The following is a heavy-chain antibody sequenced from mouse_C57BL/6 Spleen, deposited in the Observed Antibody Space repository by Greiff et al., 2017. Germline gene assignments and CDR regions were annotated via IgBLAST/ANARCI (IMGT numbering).Heavy chain of an antibody. J-gene: IGHJ2*01. Sequence: QVQLQQSGPELVKPGASVKISCKASGYAFSSSWMNWVKQRPGKGLEWIGRIYPGDGDTNYNGKFKGKATLTADKSSSTAYMQLSSLASEDSAFYLCAREERLRGYYFDYWGQGTTLTVSS. CDR3: AREERLRGYYFDY. V-gene: IGHV1-82*01. D-gene: IGHD2-2*01. CDR1: GYAFSSSW. CDR2: IYPGDGDT.